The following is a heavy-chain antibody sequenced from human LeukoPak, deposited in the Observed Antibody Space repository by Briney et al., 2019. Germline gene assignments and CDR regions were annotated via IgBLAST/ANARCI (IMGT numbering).Heavy chain of an antibody. CDR2: MYYSGYT. Sequence: SETLSLTCTVSGGSISSSAYYWGWIRQPPGKGLEWIGSMYYSGYTYYNLSLKSRVTISVDTSTDQFSLKLSSVTAADTAVYYCARGLEYCSGGSCYSTRRFSLYFQHWGQGTLVTVSS. J-gene: IGHJ1*01. V-gene: IGHV4-39*01. CDR1: GGSISSSAYY. D-gene: IGHD2-15*01. CDR3: ARGLEYCSGGSCYSTRRFSLYFQH.